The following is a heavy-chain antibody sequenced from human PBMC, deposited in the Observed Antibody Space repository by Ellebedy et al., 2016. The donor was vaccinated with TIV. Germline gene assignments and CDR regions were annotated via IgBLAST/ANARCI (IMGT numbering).Heavy chain of an antibody. Sequence: PGGSLRLSCAASGFTFSSHEMNWVRQAPGKGLEWVSYISSSGNRIYYADSVKGRFTISRDNAKNSLYLQMNSLRAEDTAVYYCARNWGPLWGQGTLVTVSS. V-gene: IGHV3-48*03. J-gene: IGHJ4*02. CDR3: ARNWGPL. D-gene: IGHD3-16*01. CDR1: GFTFSSHE. CDR2: ISSSGNRI.